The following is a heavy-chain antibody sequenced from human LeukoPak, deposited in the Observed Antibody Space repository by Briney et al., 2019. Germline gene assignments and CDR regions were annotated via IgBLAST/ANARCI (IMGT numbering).Heavy chain of an antibody. Sequence: GASVKVSCKASGYTFTSCGISWVRQAPGQGRGWMGWVSAYNGNTNYAQKLQGRVTMTTDTSTSTAYMELRSLRSDDTAVYYCARGSGSYFDYWGQGTLVTVSS. D-gene: IGHD1-26*01. CDR1: GYTFTSCG. V-gene: IGHV1-18*01. J-gene: IGHJ4*02. CDR3: ARGSGSYFDY. CDR2: VSAYNGNT.